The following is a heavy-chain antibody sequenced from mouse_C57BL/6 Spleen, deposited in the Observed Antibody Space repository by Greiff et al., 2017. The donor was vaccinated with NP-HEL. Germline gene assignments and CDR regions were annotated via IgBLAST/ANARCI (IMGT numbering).Heavy chain of an antibody. Sequence: QVHVKQSDAELVKPGASVKISCKVSGYTFTDHTVHWMKQRPEQGLEWIGYIYPRDGGTKYNEKFKGKATLTADKSSSTAYMQLSSLTSEDTAIYYCADYYGSRNLYAMDYWGQGTSVTVSS. CDR1: GYTFTDHT. J-gene: IGHJ4*01. D-gene: IGHD1-1*01. V-gene: IGHV1-78*01. CDR3: ADYYGSRNLYAMDY. CDR2: IYPRDGGT.